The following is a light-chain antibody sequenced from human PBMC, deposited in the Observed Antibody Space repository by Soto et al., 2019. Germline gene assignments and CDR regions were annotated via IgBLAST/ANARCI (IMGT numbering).Light chain of an antibody. J-gene: IGKJ1*01. V-gene: IGKV1-6*02. CDR3: LQDHTYPQT. Sequence: AIQMTQSPSSLSASVGDRVTITCRASEDIRNDLGWYQQKPGKAPKILIFAASNLQHAVPSTFSGSGSGTDLTLTISSLQAEDFATYYCLQDHTYPQTFGQGTKVEIK. CDR1: EDIRND. CDR2: AAS.